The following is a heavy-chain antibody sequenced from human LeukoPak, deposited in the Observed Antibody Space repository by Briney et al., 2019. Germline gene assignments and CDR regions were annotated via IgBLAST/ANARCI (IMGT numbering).Heavy chain of an antibody. V-gene: IGHV4-61*01. CDR1: GGSISSGSYY. CDR2: IYYSGST. D-gene: IGHD3-9*01. J-gene: IGHJ4*02. CDR3: ARVTGYMIEDYFDY. Sequence: PSETLSLTCTVSGGSISSGSYYWSWIRQPPGKGLEWIGYIYYSGSTNCNPSLKSRVTISVDTSKNQFSLKLSSVTAADTAVYYCARVTGYMIEDYFDYWGQGTLVTVSS.